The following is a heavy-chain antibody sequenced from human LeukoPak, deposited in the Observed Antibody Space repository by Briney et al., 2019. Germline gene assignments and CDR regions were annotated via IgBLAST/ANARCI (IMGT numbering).Heavy chain of an antibody. V-gene: IGHV4-61*01. Sequence: SETLSLTCTVSGDSISSGSYYWSWIRQPPGKGLEWIGYIYYSGSTNYNPSLKSRVTISVDKSKNQFSLKLSSVTAADTAVYYCAREAFNWNYKWFDPWGQGTLVTVSS. J-gene: IGHJ5*02. CDR3: AREAFNWNYKWFDP. D-gene: IGHD1-7*01. CDR1: GDSISSGSYY. CDR2: IYYSGST.